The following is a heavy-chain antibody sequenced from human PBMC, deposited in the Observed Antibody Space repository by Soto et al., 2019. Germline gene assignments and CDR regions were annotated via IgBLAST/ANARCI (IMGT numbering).Heavy chain of an antibody. J-gene: IGHJ3*02. Sequence: SETLSLTCSVSGCSISSGGYSWSWIRQPPGKGLEWIGYIYHSGSTYYNPSLKSRVTISVDRSKNQFSLKLSSVTAADTAVYYCARVLDYDFWSGYYIGNAFDIWGQGTMVTVSS. CDR2: IYHSGST. CDR1: GCSISSGGYS. CDR3: ARVLDYDFWSGYYIGNAFDI. D-gene: IGHD3-3*01. V-gene: IGHV4-30-2*01.